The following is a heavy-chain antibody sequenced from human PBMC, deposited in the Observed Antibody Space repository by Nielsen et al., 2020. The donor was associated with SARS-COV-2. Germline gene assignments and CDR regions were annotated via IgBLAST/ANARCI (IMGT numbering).Heavy chain of an antibody. CDR1: GLTFSTYG. CDR2: ISYDGSNK. D-gene: IGHD2-15*01. CDR3: AKDWTAIVVVPSGGVDY. J-gene: IGHJ4*02. Sequence: LKISCAASGLTFSTYGMHWVRQAPGKGLEWVAAISYDGSNKYYVDSVKGRFTISRDNSKNTLYLQMSSLREEDTAVYYCAKDWTAIVVVPSGGVDYWGQGTLVTVSS. V-gene: IGHV3-30*18.